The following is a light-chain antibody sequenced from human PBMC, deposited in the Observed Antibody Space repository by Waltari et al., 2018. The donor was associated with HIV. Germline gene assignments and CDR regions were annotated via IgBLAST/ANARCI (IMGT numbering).Light chain of an antibody. V-gene: IGLV3-1*01. Sequence: SYELTHPPSMFVSTVQPAHIACSGDKLGDKNGCWSQKRPGQPPVMGTNQDTEARSGVPVLFSGSISGDTASLTISGAQPVDEADYYCQVWDNNNAVFGGGTKLTVL. CDR2: QDT. CDR3: QVWDNNNAV. J-gene: IGLJ2*01. CDR1: KLGDKN.